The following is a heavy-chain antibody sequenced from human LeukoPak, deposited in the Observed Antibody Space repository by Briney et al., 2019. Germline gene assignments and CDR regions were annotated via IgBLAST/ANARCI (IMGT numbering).Heavy chain of an antibody. CDR1: GGSISSYY. Sequence: SETLSLTCTVSGGSISSYYWSWIRQPPGKGLEWIGYIYYSGSTNYNPSLKSRVTISVDTSKNQFSLKLSSVTAADTAVYYCAIYYYDSSGYYPEGFQHWGQGTLVTVSS. J-gene: IGHJ1*01. CDR3: AIYYYDSSGYYPEGFQH. D-gene: IGHD3-22*01. V-gene: IGHV4-59*01. CDR2: IYYSGST.